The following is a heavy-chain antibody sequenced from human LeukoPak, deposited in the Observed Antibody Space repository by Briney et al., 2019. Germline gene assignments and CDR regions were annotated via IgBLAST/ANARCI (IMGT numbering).Heavy chain of an antibody. Sequence: GESLKIFCKGSGYSFTSYWIAWVCQVPGKGLEWMGIVDPDDSDTRYGPSFQGQVSISVDKSITTAYLQWSSLKASDTAMYYCARGGLRVLYHFDYWGQGTLVTVSS. V-gene: IGHV5-51*01. CDR1: GYSFTSYW. CDR2: VDPDDSDT. CDR3: ARGGLRVLYHFDY. J-gene: IGHJ4*02. D-gene: IGHD2-2*01.